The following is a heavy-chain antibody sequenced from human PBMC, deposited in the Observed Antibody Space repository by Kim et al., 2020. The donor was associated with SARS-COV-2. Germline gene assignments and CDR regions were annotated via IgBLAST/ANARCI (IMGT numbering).Heavy chain of an antibody. CDR3: ARGARYSSWY. Sequence: EKNYVDSEKGRFTISRDNAKNPLFLQMNSLRAEDTAVYYCARGARYSSWYWGQGTLVTVSS. D-gene: IGHD5-18*01. V-gene: IGHV3-7*01. J-gene: IGHJ4*02. CDR2: EK.